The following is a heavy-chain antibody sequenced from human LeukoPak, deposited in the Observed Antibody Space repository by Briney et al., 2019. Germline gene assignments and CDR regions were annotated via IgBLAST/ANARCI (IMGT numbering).Heavy chain of an antibody. V-gene: IGHV1-46*01. J-gene: IGHJ4*02. D-gene: IGHD1-26*01. CDR1: GYTFTSYY. Sequence: ASVKVSCKASGYTFTSYYMHWVRQAPGQGLEWMGIINPSGRSTIYAQKFQGRVTMTEDTSTDTAYMELSSLRSEDTAVYYCATRATGWNYWGQGTLVTVSS. CDR3: ATRATGWNY. CDR2: INPSGRST.